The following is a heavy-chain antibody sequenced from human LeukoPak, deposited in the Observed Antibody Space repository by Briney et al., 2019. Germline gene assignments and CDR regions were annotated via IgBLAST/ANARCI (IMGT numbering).Heavy chain of an antibody. V-gene: IGHV6-1*01. D-gene: IGHD1-26*01. CDR3: ARGARWGYLAGFDF. Sequence: SQTLSLTCAISGDSVSSNSAAWNWIRQSPSRGLEWLGRTYYRSKWYNGYALSVQSRITINPDTSKNQFSLHLNSVTPEDTAVDFLARGARWGYLAGFDFLGQGNLVNGFS. CDR2: TYYRSKWYN. J-gene: IGHJ4*03. CDR1: GDSVSSNSAA.